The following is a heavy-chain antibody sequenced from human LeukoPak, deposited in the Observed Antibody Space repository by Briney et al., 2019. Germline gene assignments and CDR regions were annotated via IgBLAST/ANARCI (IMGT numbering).Heavy chain of an antibody. CDR1: GGSISRSSYY. CDR3: ASTSYYYYYMDV. D-gene: IGHD5/OR15-5a*01. Sequence: SETLSLTCSVSGGSISRSSYYWGWIRQPPGKWLEWIGSIYYSGSTYYNPSLKSRVTISVDTSKNQFSLKLSSVTAADTAVYYCASTSYYYYYMDVWGKGTTVTVSS. J-gene: IGHJ6*03. CDR2: IYYSGST. V-gene: IGHV4-39*01.